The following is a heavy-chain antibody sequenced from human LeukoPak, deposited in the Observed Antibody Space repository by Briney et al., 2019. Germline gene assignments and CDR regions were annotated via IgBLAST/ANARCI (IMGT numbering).Heavy chain of an antibody. Sequence: GGSLRLSCAASGFTFSSYAMSWVRQAPGKGLEWVSAISGSGGSTYYADSVKGRFTISRDNSKNTLYLKMNSLRAEDTAVYYCAKGHRAVRGGYFDYWGQGTLVTVSS. CDR3: AKGHRAVRGGYFDY. J-gene: IGHJ4*02. CDR1: GFTFSSYA. CDR2: ISGSGGST. D-gene: IGHD3-10*01. V-gene: IGHV3-23*01.